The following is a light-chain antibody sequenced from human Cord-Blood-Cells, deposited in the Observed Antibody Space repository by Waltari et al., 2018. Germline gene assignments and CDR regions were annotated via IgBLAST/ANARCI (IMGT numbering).Light chain of an antibody. V-gene: IGLV2-14*01. J-gene: IGLJ2*01. CDR3: SSYTSSSTDVV. CDR1: SSAVGGYNY. CDR2: EVS. Sequence: QSALTQPASVSGSPGQSITISCPGPSSAVGGYNYVSWYQQHPGKAPKLIIYEVSNRPSGFSNRFSGSKSGNTASLTISGLQAEDEADYYCSSYTSSSTDVVFGGGTKLTVL.